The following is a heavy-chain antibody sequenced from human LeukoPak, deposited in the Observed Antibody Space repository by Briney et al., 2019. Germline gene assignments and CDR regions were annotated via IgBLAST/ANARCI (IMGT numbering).Heavy chain of an antibody. J-gene: IGHJ4*02. CDR1: GFTFSSYW. CDR3: AKDPFSSSWYWFDN. CDR2: IKQDGSEK. Sequence: TGGSLRLSCAASGFTFSSYWMSWVRQAPGKGLEWVANIKQDGSEKYYVDSVKGRFTISRDNSKNTLDLQMSSLRAEDTAVYYCAKDPFSSSWYWFDNWGQGTQVTVSS. D-gene: IGHD6-13*01. V-gene: IGHV3-7*03.